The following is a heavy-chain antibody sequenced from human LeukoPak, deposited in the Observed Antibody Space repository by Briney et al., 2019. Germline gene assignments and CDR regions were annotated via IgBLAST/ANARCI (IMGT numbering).Heavy chain of an antibody. CDR2: ISYDGSNK. V-gene: IGHV3-30*18. CDR3: AKKGDSSSWYHLFDY. J-gene: IGHJ4*02. D-gene: IGHD6-13*01. CDR1: GFTFSSYG. Sequence: PGRSLRLSCAASGFTFSSYGMRWVRQAPGKGLEWVAVISYDGSNKYYADSVKGRFTISRDNSKNTLYLQMNSLRAEDTAVYYCAKKGDSSSWYHLFDYWGQGTLVTVSS.